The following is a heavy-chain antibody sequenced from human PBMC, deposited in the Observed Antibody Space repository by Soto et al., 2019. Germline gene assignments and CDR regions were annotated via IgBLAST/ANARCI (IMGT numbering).Heavy chain of an antibody. V-gene: IGHV3-30*18. CDR3: AKDGLLWFGAQSPNWFDP. CDR1: GFTFSSYG. J-gene: IGHJ5*02. CDR2: ISYDGSNK. Sequence: GGSLRLSCAASGFTFSSYGMHWVRQAPGKGLEWVAVISYDGSNKYYADSVKGRFTISRDNSKNTLYLQMNSLRAEDTAVYYCAKDGLLWFGAQSPNWFDPWGQGTLVTVSS. D-gene: IGHD3-10*01.